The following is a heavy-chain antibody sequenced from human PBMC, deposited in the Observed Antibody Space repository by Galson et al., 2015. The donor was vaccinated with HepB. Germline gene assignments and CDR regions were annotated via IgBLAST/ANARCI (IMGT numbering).Heavy chain of an antibody. D-gene: IGHD2-21*02. J-gene: IGHJ4*02. V-gene: IGHV1-69*13. CDR1: GGAFSSYA. CDR2: IIPIFGTA. Sequence: SVKVSCEASGGAFSSYAISWVRQAPGQGLEWMGGIIPIFGTANYAQKFQGRVTITADESTSTAYMELSSLRSEDTAVYYCARAPPSGVVTPIVHFDYWGQGTLVTVSS. CDR3: ARAPPSGVVTPIVHFDY.